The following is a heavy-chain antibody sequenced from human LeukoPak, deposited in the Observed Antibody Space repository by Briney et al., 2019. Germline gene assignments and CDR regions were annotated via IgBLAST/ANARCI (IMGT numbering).Heavy chain of an antibody. CDR1: GYTFTSYD. D-gene: IGHD6-19*01. V-gene: IGHV1-8*03. Sequence: ASVKVSCKASGYTFTSYDINWGRQATGQGLELMGFMNPNSGNTGYSQKFQGRVTITRNPSISTVYMELSSLRSEDPAVYYCARASLSIAVAGTPYYFDYWGQGTLVNVSS. J-gene: IGHJ4*02. CDR3: ARASLSIAVAGTPYYFDY. CDR2: MNPNSGNT.